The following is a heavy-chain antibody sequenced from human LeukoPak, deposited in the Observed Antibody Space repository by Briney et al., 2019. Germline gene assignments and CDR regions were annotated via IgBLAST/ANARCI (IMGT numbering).Heavy chain of an antibody. J-gene: IGHJ4*02. CDR2: INHSGST. V-gene: IGHV4-34*01. CDR1: GGSFSGYY. CDR3: ARLKLLWSNYFDY. D-gene: IGHD2-2*01. Sequence: QPSETLSLTCAVYGGSFSGYYWSWIRQPPGKGLEWIGEINHSGSTNYNPSLKSRVTISVDTSKNQFSLKLSSVTAADTAVYYCARLKLLWSNYFDYWGQGTLVTVSS.